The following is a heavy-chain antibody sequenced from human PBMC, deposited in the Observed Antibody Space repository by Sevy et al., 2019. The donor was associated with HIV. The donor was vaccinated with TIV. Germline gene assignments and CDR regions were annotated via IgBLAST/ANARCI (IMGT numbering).Heavy chain of an antibody. D-gene: IGHD3-10*01. J-gene: IGHJ4*02. CDR1: GLTFSTYS. CDR3: ASPLPFYYGSGTEEFDY. V-gene: IGHV3-48*01. Sequence: GGSLRLSCAASGLTFSTYSMNWVRQAPGKGLEWVSYISSTSSTIYYADSVKGPFTISIANAKNSLYRQMNGLRAEDTAVYYCASPLPFYYGSGTEEFDYWGRGTLVTVSS. CDR2: ISSTSSTI.